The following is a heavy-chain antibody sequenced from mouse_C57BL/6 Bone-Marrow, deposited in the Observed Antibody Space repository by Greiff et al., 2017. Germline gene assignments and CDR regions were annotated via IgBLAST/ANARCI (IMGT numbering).Heavy chain of an antibody. CDR1: GFTFSSYG. J-gene: IGHJ2*01. CDR3: ARQGYDYLDY. D-gene: IGHD2-3*01. CDR2: ISSGGSYT. V-gene: IGHV5-6*01. Sequence: VQLKESGGDLVKPGGSLKLSCASSGFTFSSYGMSWVRQTPDKRLAWVATISSGGSYTYYPDSVKGRFTISRDNAKNTLYLQMSSLKSEDTAMYYCARQGYDYLDYWGQGTTLTVSS.